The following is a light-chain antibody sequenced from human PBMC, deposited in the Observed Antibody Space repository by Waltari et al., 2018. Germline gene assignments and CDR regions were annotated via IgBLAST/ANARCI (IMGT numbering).Light chain of an antibody. J-gene: IGKJ4*01. V-gene: IGKV3-15*01. CDR2: GAS. CDR3: QQYNNWPRGSLT. CDR1: QRISSS. Sequence: EIVMTQSPATLSVSPGERATLSCRASQRISSSLAWYQQKPGQVPRLLIYGASTRATGFPARFSGSGSGTEVTLTISSMQSEDFAVYYCQQYNNWPRGSLTFGGGTKVEIK.